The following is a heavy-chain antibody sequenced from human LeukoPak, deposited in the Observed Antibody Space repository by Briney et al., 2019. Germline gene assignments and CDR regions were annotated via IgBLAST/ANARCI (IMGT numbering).Heavy chain of an antibody. D-gene: IGHD2-15*01. J-gene: IGHJ4*02. CDR3: ARDRLPVVVAATGY. Sequence: GGSLRLSCAASGFTFSSYAMHWVRQAPGKRLEWVAVISYDGSNKYYADSVKGRFTISRDNSKNTLYLQMNSLRAEDTAVYYCARDRLPVVVAATGYWGQGTLVTVSS. CDR1: GFTFSSYA. CDR2: ISYDGSNK. V-gene: IGHV3-30-3*01.